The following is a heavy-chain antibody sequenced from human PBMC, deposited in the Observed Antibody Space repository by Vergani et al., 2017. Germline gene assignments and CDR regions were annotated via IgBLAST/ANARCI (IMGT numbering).Heavy chain of an antibody. Sequence: EVQLVESGGGLVQPGGSLRLSCAASGFTFSNSWMSWVRQAPGKGLEWLANIKEDGSEKNYVDSVKGRFTISRDNAKNSLYLQMNSLRAEDTAMYYCARDGLLAGYYGRYYYSMDVWGQGTTVTVS. D-gene: IGHD3-10*02. V-gene: IGHV3-7*01. CDR3: ARDGLLAGYYGRYYYSMDV. CDR2: IKEDGSEK. J-gene: IGHJ6*02. CDR1: GFTFSNSW.